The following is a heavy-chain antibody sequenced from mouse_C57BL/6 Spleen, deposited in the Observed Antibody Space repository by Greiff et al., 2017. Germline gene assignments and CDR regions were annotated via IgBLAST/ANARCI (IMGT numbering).Heavy chain of an antibody. CDR3: AKYYGSSYDWYCDV. Sequence: DVKLQESGPGLVKPSQSLSLTCSVTGYSITSGYYWNWIRQLPGNKLEWMGYISYDGSNNYNPSLKNRILLTRDTSNNQFFLKLNSVTTESTATYDCAKYYGSSYDWYCDVWGTGTTVTVSS. V-gene: IGHV3-6*01. J-gene: IGHJ1*03. CDR1: GYSITSGYY. CDR2: ISYDGSN. D-gene: IGHD1-1*01.